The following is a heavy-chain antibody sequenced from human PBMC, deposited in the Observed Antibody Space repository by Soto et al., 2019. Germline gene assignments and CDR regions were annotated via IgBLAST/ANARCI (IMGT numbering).Heavy chain of an antibody. Sequence: SDTLSLTCTVSGGSISSYYWSWIRQPPGKGLEWIGYIYYSGSTNYNPSLKSRVTISVDTSKNQFSLKLNSMTAADTAVYFCTRSHYFDYWGQGALVTVSS. J-gene: IGHJ4*02. CDR1: GGSISSYY. CDR2: IYYSGST. CDR3: TRSHYFDY. V-gene: IGHV4-59*08.